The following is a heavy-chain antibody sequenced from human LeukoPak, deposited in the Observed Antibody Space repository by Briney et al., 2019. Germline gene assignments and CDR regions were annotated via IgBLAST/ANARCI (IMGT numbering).Heavy chain of an antibody. CDR3: ARRGAYYGSGSSENSYYYYYYMDV. D-gene: IGHD3-10*01. V-gene: IGHV4-59*01. J-gene: IGHJ6*03. CDR2: IYYSGTT. CDR1: GGSISSYY. Sequence: SETLSLTCTVSGGSISSYYWSWIRQPPGKGLEWIGYIYYSGTTNYNPSLRSRVTISVDTSKNQVSLKLSSVTAADTAVYYCARRGAYYGSGSSENSYYYYYYMDVWGTGTTVTVSS.